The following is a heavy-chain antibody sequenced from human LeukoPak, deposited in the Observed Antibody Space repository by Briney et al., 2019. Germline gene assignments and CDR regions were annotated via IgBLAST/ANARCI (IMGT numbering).Heavy chain of an antibody. CDR2: IYYSGST. CDR1: GGSVSSASYY. V-gene: IGHV4-61*01. Sequence: SETLSLTCTVSGGSVSSASYYWSWIRQPPGKGLEWIGYIYYSGSTNYNPSLKSRVTISVDTSKNQLSLKLSSVTAADTAVYYCADWGEAWGQGTLVTVSS. D-gene: IGHD3-16*01. J-gene: IGHJ5*02. CDR3: ADWGEA.